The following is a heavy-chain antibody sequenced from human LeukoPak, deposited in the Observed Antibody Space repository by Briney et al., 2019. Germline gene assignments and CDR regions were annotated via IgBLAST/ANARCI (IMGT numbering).Heavy chain of an antibody. CDR1: GGSFSGYY. V-gene: IGHV4-34*01. Sequence: SETLSLTCAVYGGSFSGYYWSWIRQPPGKGLEWIGEINHSGSTNYNPSLKSRVTISVDTSKNQFSLKLSSVTAADTAVYYCASSGGSSSWSTRWFDPWGQGTLVTVSS. CDR2: INHSGST. D-gene: IGHD6-13*01. J-gene: IGHJ5*02. CDR3: ASSGGSSSWSTRWFDP.